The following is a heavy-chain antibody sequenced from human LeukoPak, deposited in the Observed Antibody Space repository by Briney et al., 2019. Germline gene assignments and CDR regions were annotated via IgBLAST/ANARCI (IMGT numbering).Heavy chain of an antibody. CDR1: GFTFNDSG. Sequence: PGGSLRLSCVASGFTFNDSGMSWVRQAPGKGLEWISGINWNGRSRGYADSVKGRFTISRDKAKNSLYLEMNSLRAEDTALYFCARPLGITGTTPFDFWGQGTRVTVSS. D-gene: IGHD1-7*01. CDR3: ARPLGITGTTPFDF. J-gene: IGHJ4*02. V-gene: IGHV3-20*04. CDR2: INWNGRSR.